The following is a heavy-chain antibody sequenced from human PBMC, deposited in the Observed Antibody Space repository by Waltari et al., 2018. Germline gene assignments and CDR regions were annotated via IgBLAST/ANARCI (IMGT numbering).Heavy chain of an antibody. CDR3: AKGFQRPLDY. CDR2: ISGSGGST. V-gene: IGHV3-23*01. D-gene: IGHD6-25*01. J-gene: IGHJ4*02. Sequence: VQLLESGGGLVQPGGSLRLSCAASGFTFGSHALRWVRQAPGKGLDGVSAISGSGGSTYYADSGKGRFTISRDNSKNTLYLQMNSLRAEDTAVYYCAKGFQRPLDYWGQGTLVTVSS. CDR1: GFTFGSHA.